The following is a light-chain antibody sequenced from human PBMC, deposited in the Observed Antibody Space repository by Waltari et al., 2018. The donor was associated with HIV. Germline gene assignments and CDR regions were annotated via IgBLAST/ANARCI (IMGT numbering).Light chain of an antibody. Sequence: QSALTQPASASGAPGQSITISCTGTSRDVGGYRYVSWYQQHPGKAPKLMIFDVSNRPSGVSNRFSGSKSGNTASLTISGLQAEDEAHYFCSSYSSSTALVVFGGGTKVTVL. J-gene: IGLJ2*01. CDR1: SRDVGGYRY. CDR3: SSYSSSTALVV. CDR2: DVS. V-gene: IGLV2-14*03.